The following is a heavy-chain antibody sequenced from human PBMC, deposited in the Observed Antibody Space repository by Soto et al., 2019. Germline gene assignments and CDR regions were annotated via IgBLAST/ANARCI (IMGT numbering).Heavy chain of an antibody. V-gene: IGHV3-23*01. CDR2: ISGSGGST. D-gene: IGHD3-9*01. CDR1: GFTFSSYA. CDR3: AKVLGRTRHYILTGYRGGDY. J-gene: IGHJ4*02. Sequence: GGSLRLSCAASGFTFSSYAMSWVRQAPGKGLEWVSAISGSGGSTYYADSVKGRFTISRDNSKNTLYLQMNSLRAEDTAVYYCAKVLGRTRHYILTGYRGGDYWGQGTLVTVSS.